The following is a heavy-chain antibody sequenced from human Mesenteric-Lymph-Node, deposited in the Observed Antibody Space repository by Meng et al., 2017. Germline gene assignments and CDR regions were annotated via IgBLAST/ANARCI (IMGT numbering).Heavy chain of an antibody. Sequence: GESLKISCAASGFTFSSYAMHWVRQAPGKGLEWVAVISYDGSNKYYADSVKGRFTIPRDNSKNTLYLQMNSLRAEDTAVYYCARDLGHYYGSGTFPRTFDPWGQGTLVTVSS. CDR2: ISYDGSNK. CDR3: ARDLGHYYGSGTFPRTFDP. D-gene: IGHD3-10*01. V-gene: IGHV3-30*01. J-gene: IGHJ5*02. CDR1: GFTFSSYA.